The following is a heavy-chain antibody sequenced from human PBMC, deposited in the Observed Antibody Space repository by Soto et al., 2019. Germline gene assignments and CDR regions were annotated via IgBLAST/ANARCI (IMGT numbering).Heavy chain of an antibody. J-gene: IGHJ6*02. CDR1: GFSVTNSY. CDR2: LYSSGTT. Sequence: GSLRLSCTVSGFSVTNSYINWVRQAPGKGLEWVSILYSSGTTYYADSVRGRFTVSRDDSKNTLFLHMNSLRADDTAVYYCARDWSKFSYNYPYYYAMDAWGQGTTVTVSS. D-gene: IGHD5-18*01. CDR3: ARDWSKFSYNYPYYYAMDA. V-gene: IGHV3-53*01.